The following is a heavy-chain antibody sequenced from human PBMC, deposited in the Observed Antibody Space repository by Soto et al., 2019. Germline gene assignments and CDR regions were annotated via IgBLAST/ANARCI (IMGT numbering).Heavy chain of an antibody. CDR2: ISAYNGNT. Sequence: ASVKVSCTASGYTFTSYGISWVRQAPGQGLEWMGWISAYNGNTNYAQKLQGRVTMTTDTSTSTAYMELRSLRSDDTAVYYCARYIAVAGYDAFDIWGQGTMVTVSS. CDR3: ARYIAVAGYDAFDI. V-gene: IGHV1-18*01. CDR1: GYTFTSYG. J-gene: IGHJ3*02. D-gene: IGHD6-19*01.